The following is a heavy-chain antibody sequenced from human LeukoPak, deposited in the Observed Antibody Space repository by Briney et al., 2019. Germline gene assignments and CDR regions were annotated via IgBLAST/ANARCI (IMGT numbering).Heavy chain of an antibody. Sequence: GGSLRLSCAASGFTVSSNYMSWVRQAPGKGLEWVSAISGSGGSTYYADSVKGRFTISRDNSKNTLYLQMNSLRAEDTAVYYCAKDRWVTTMMWSAFDIRGPGALGTVSS. CDR3: AKDRWVTTMMWSAFDI. D-gene: IGHD3-22*01. CDR1: GFTVSSNY. V-gene: IGHV3-23*01. CDR2: ISGSGGST. J-gene: IGHJ3*02.